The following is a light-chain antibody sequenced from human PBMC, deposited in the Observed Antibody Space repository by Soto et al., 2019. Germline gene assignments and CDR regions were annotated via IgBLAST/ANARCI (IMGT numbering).Light chain of an antibody. V-gene: IGLV1-40*01. CDR3: QSYDSSLSGSEV. CDR2: GNS. J-gene: IGLJ2*01. CDR1: SSNIGAGYD. Sequence: QSVLTQPPSVSGAPGQGVTISCTGSSSNIGAGYDVHWYQQLPGTAPKLLIYGNSNRPSGVPDRFSGSKSGTSASLAITGLQAEDEADYYCQSYDSSLSGSEVFGGGTKLTVL.